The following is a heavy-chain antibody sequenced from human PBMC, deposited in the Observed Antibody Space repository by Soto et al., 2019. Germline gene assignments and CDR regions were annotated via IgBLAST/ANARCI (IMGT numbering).Heavy chain of an antibody. CDR1: GGSISSYY. Sequence: SETLSLTCTVSGGSISSYYWSWIRQPTGKGLEWIGYIYYSGSTYYNPSLKSRVTISVDTSKNQFSLKVSSVTAADTAVYYCARAVGYRNGYYYFDYWAREPRSPSPQ. CDR3: ARAVGYRNGYYYFDY. D-gene: IGHD2-15*01. V-gene: IGHV4-59*06. J-gene: IGHJ4*02. CDR2: IYYSGST.